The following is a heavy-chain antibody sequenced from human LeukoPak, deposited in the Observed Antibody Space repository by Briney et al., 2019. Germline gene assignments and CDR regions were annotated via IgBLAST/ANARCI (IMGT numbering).Heavy chain of an antibody. J-gene: IGHJ4*02. CDR1: GFTFRSYA. Sequence: PGGSLRLSCAASGFTFRSYAMHWVRQAPGKGLEWVAFVSVDGRHEDYGGSVEGRSSISRDNSKNTLDLQMNSLRAEDTAVYYCAKDNGDHAIDYWGRGTMVTVSS. D-gene: IGHD4-17*01. CDR2: VSVDGRHE. V-gene: IGHV3-30*18. CDR3: AKDNGDHAIDY.